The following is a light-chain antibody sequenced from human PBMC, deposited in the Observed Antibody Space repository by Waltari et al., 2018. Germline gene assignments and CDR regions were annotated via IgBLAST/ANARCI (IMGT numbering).Light chain of an antibody. CDR2: EAS. CDR3: LQRSDWPPT. CDR1: QSVSSY. J-gene: IGKJ5*01. Sequence: EIVLTQSPATLSLSPGERATLSCRASQSVSSYLAWFQQKPGQAPRLLILEASNRATGTPARFSGSGSGTDFTLTISSLEPEDFAVYFCLQRSDWPPTFGQGTRLEIK. V-gene: IGKV3-11*01.